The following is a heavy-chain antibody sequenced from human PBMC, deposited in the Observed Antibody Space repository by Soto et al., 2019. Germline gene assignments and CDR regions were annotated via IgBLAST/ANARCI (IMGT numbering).Heavy chain of an antibody. Sequence: DVQLLESGGGLVEPGGSLTLSCAASGFPSSTYALNWVRQAPGKGPEWVSTISESGHHTHYADSVKGRFTISRDKSKNTLYLQMTSLRPDDTAVYYCATGANFYYDTSRYWGQGTLVTVSS. J-gene: IGHJ4*02. D-gene: IGHD3-22*01. CDR2: ISESGHHT. CDR1: GFPSSTYA. CDR3: ATGANFYYDTSRY. V-gene: IGHV3-23*01.